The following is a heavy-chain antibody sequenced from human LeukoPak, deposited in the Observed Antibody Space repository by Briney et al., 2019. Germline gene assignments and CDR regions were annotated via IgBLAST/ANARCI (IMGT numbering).Heavy chain of an antibody. J-gene: IGHJ6*02. CDR2: ISSSSSSTI. D-gene: IGHD3-10*01. V-gene: IGHV3-48*04. CDR1: GFTFSSYS. CDR3: AREGSYYYGMDV. Sequence: PGGSLRLSCAASGFTFSSYSMNWVRQAPGKGLEWVSYISSSSSSTIYYADSVKGRFTISRDNAKNSLYLQMNSLRAEDTAVYYCAREGSYYYGMDVWGQGTTVTVSS.